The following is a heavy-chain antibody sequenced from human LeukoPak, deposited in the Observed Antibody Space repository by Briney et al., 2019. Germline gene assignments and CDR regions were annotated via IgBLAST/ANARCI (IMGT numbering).Heavy chain of an antibody. J-gene: IGHJ4*02. Sequence: GGSLRLSCTVSGFTFGDYAMSWFRQAPGKGMEWVGLIISKAYGGTTEYAASVKGRFTISRDDSKSIAYLQMNSLKTEDTAVYYCTRTESGTYKGGFDYWGQGTLVTVSS. CDR2: IISKAYGGTT. D-gene: IGHD1-26*01. CDR1: GFTFGDYA. CDR3: TRTESGTYKGGFDY. V-gene: IGHV3-49*03.